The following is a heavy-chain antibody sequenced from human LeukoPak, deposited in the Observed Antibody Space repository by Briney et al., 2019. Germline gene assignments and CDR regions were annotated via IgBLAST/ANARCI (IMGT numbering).Heavy chain of an antibody. CDR2: ISYDGSNK. D-gene: IGHD2-15*01. CDR1: GFTFSSYA. CDR3: ARDMGIVVVVAALDAFDI. V-gene: IGHV3-30-3*01. Sequence: PPGGSLRLSCAASGFTFSSYAMHWVRQAPGKGLEWVAVISYDGSNKYYADSVKGRFTISRDNSKNTLYLQMNSLRAEDTAVYYCARDMGIVVVVAALDAFDIWGQGTMVTVSS. J-gene: IGHJ3*02.